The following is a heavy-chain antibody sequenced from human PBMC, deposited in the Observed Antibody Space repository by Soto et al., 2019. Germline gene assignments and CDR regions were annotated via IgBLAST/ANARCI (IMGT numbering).Heavy chain of an antibody. CDR2: IYSGGST. V-gene: IGHV4-61*01. J-gene: IGHJ6*02. D-gene: IGHD2-2*01. CDR1: GGFVNSDTHS. Sequence: QVQLQESGPGLVKPSETLSLTCTVSGGFVNSDTHSWSWIRQTPGKRLAWIGFIYSGGSTKNPSLRSRVTRSVDTSKNQLSLKLRSVIVADAAVYHCARFVRSCSATTCSTRADVWGQGITVTVAS. CDR3: ARFVRSCSATTCSTRADV.